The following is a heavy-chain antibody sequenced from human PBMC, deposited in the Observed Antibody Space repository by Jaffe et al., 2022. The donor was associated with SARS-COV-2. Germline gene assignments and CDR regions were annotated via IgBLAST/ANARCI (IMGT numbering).Heavy chain of an antibody. CDR1: GFTFSSYS. J-gene: IGHJ6*02. Sequence: EVQLVESGGGLVKPGGSLRLSCAASGFTFSSYSMNWVRQAPGKGLEWVSSISSSSSYIYYADSVKGRFTISRDNAKNSLYLQMNSLRAEDTAVYYCARDGYCSSTSCYSYYYYGMDVWGQGTTVTVSS. CDR2: ISSSSSYI. V-gene: IGHV3-21*01. D-gene: IGHD2-2*03. CDR3: ARDGYCSSTSCYSYYYYGMDV.